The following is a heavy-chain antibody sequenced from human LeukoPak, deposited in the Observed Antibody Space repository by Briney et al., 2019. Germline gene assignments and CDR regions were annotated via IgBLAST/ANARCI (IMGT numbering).Heavy chain of an antibody. J-gene: IGHJ6*02. CDR1: GYTFTSYD. V-gene: IGHV1-8*01. Sequence: ASVKVSCKASGYTFTSYDINWVRQATGQGLEWMGWMNPNSGNTGYAQKFQGRVTMTRNTSISTAYMELSSLRSEDTAVYYCAREGSGYGRPPYYYGMDVWGQGTTVTVSS. CDR2: MNPNSGNT. CDR3: AREGSGYGRPPYYYGMDV. D-gene: IGHD5-12*01.